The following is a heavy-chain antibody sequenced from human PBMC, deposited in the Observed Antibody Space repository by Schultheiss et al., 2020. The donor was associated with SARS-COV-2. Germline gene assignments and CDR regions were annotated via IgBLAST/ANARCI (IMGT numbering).Heavy chain of an antibody. D-gene: IGHD3-10*01. CDR2: IIPIFGIA. V-gene: IGHV1-69*04. J-gene: IGHJ6*02. Sequence: KISCKASGGTFSSYAISWVRQAPGQGLEWMGRIIPIFGIANYAQKFQGRVTITADKSTSTAYMELSRLTSDDTALYYCARDGGDGRPRLAGMDVWGQGTTVTVSS. CDR1: GGTFSSYA. CDR3: ARDGGDGRPRLAGMDV.